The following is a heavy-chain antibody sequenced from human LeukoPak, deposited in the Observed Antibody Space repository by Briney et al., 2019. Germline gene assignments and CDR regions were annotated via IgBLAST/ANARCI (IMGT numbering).Heavy chain of an antibody. Sequence: GGSLRLSCAASGFTFSGYWMHWVRQAPGKGLVWVSHIDGDGSRTTYADSVKGRFTISRDNAKNTLYLQMNSLRAEDTAVYYCAKDRGYDSSGYYEGHYFDYWGQGTLVTVSS. CDR2: IDGDGSRT. V-gene: IGHV3-74*01. CDR1: GFTFSGYW. D-gene: IGHD3-22*01. CDR3: AKDRGYDSSGYYEGHYFDY. J-gene: IGHJ4*02.